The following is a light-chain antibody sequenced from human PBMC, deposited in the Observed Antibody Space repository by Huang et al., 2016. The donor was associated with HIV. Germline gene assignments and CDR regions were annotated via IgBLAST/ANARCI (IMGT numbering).Light chain of an antibody. CDR1: QNINNK. V-gene: IGKV3-15*01. J-gene: IGKJ4*01. CDR3: QQYNSWPPLT. Sequence: EIVMTQSPATLSVSPGERATLSCRASQNINNKLTWYQQRPGQAPRPLIYGASTRATGFPARFSGSGSGTEFTLTISSLQSEDFALYYCQQYNSWPPLTFGGGTKVEIK. CDR2: GAS.